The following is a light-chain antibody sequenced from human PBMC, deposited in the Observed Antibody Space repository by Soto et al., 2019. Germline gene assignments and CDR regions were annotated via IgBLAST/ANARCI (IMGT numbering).Light chain of an antibody. V-gene: IGLV2-11*01. CDR3: CSYAGSYTCGV. J-gene: IGLJ2*01. CDR1: SSDVGGGNY. CDR2: GVS. Sequence: QSALTQPRSVSGAPGQTVTISCTGTSSDVGGGNYVSWYQQLPGKDPKLLIYGVSKRPSGVPDRFSGPKSGTTASLTISGIQAEDEADYYCCSYAGSYTCGVFGGGTKFTVL.